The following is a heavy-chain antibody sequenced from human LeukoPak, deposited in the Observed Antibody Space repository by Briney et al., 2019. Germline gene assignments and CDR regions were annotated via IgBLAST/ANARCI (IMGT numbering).Heavy chain of an antibody. J-gene: IGHJ4*02. Sequence: GESLQISCKGSGYSFTSYWIGWVRQMPGKGLEWMGIIYPGDSDTRYSPSFQGQVTISVDESISTAYLQWSSLKASDTAIYYCARRRVGSGSYYNVGGYYFDNWGQGTLVTVSS. V-gene: IGHV5-51*01. D-gene: IGHD3-10*01. CDR1: GYSFTSYW. CDR3: ARRRVGSGSYYNVGGYYFDN. CDR2: IYPGDSDT.